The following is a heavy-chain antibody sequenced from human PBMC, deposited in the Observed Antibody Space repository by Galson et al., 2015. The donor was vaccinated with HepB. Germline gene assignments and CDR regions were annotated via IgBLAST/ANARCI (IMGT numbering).Heavy chain of an antibody. V-gene: IGHV3-9*01. J-gene: IGHJ3*01. CDR1: GFTFDDYA. D-gene: IGHD3-10*01. Sequence: SLRLSCAASGFTFDDYAMHWVRQAPGKGLEWVSGITWNIGTIAYADSVKGRFTISGDNAKNSLYLQMNGLRAEDTALYYCVKTVGGSHRAFHLWGQGTMVTVSS. CDR2: ITWNIGTI. CDR3: VKTVGGSHRAFHL.